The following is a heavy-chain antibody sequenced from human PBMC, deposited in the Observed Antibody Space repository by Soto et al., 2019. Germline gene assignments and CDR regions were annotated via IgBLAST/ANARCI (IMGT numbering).Heavy chain of an antibody. J-gene: IGHJ4*02. CDR2: ISAYNGNT. CDR1: GYTFTSYG. D-gene: IGHD6-19*01. CDR3: ARGEAKRIAVAAEEYYFDY. Sequence: QVQLVQSGAEVKKPGASVKVSCKASGYTFTSYGISWVRQAPGQGLEWMGWISAYNGNTNYAQKLQGRVTMTTDTSTSTAYMELRSLRSDDTAVYYCARGEAKRIAVAAEEYYFDYWVQGTLVPVSS. V-gene: IGHV1-18*04.